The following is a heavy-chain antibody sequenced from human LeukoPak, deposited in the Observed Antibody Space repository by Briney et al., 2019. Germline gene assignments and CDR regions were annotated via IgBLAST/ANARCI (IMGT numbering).Heavy chain of an antibody. CDR2: ISTTGST. J-gene: IGHJ4*02. D-gene: IGHD6-19*01. V-gene: IGHV4-61*02. Sequence: SETLSLTCTVSGGSFSSGSHYWSWIRQPAGKGLEWIGRISTTGSTNYNPSLKSRVTISVDTSKNQFSLRLSSVTAADTAVYYCARGVRGYSSGWYRYWGQGTLVTVSS. CDR3: ARGVRGYSSGWYRY. CDR1: GGSFSSGSHY.